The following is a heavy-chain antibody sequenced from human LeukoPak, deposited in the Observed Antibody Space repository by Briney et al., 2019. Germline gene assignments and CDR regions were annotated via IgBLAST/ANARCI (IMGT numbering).Heavy chain of an antibody. Sequence: GGSLRLSCAASGFTFSNYAMSWVRQAPGKGLEWVSTMSGSGGSTYYADSVKGRFTISRDNSNNTLHLQMNSLRAEDTAVYYCAKAALLGHSSSWYDYWGQGTLVTVSS. J-gene: IGHJ4*02. V-gene: IGHV3-23*01. CDR3: AKAALLGHSSSWYDY. CDR1: GFTFSNYA. D-gene: IGHD6-13*01. CDR2: MSGSGGST.